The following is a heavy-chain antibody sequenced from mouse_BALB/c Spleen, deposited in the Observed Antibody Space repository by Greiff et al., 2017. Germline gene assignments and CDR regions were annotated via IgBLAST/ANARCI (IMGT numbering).Heavy chain of an antibody. CDR3: ARAYYRYDDAMDY. D-gene: IGHD2-14*01. V-gene: IGHV3-2*02. CDR1: GYSITSDYA. CDR2: ISYSGST. Sequence: EVQGVESGPGLVKPSQSLSLTCTVTGYSITSDYAWNWIRQFPGNKLEWMGYISYSGSTSYNPSLKSRISITRDTSKNQFFLQLNSVTTEDTATYYCARAYYRYDDAMDYWGQGTSVTVSS. J-gene: IGHJ4*01.